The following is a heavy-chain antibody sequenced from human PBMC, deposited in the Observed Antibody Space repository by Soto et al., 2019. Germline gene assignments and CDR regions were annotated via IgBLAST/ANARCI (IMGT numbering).Heavy chain of an antibody. V-gene: IGHV3-23*01. CDR2: ISGSGGST. Sequence: QPGGSLRLSCAASGFTFSSYAMTWVRQAPGKGLEWVSVISGSGGSTYFADSVKGRFTISRDNSKNTLYLQMSSLRAEDTALYYCAKEYDRSGYYPDYWGQGTLVTVSS. J-gene: IGHJ4*02. CDR1: GFTFSSYA. D-gene: IGHD3-22*01. CDR3: AKEYDRSGYYPDY.